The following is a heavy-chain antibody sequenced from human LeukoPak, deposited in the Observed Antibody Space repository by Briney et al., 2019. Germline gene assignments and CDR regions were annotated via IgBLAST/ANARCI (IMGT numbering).Heavy chain of an antibody. CDR3: ARRSMAAAFDY. V-gene: IGHV4-30-2*05. D-gene: IGHD5-24*01. CDR1: GGSISTGDYS. Sequence: SEPLSLTCAVSGGSISTGDYSWSWIRQPPGKGLEWIGYIYHSGSTYYNPSLQSRATISVDTSKNQFFLKVSSLTAADTAVYYCARRSMAAAFDYWGQGTLVTVSS. CDR2: IYHSGST. J-gene: IGHJ4*02.